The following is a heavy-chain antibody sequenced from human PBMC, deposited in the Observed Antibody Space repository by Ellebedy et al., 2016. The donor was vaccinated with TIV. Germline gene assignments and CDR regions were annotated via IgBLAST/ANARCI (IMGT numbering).Heavy chain of an antibody. D-gene: IGHD3-10*01. V-gene: IGHV1-46*01. CDR2: INPRGGST. Sequence: AASVKVSCKASGYTFTSYHIYWVRQHPGQGLEWMGIINPRGGSTSYAQKFQGRVTMSRDTSTSTVYMELSSLRSEDTAVYYCARNKAATSGSSSPGYDYWGQGTLVTVSS. CDR1: GYTFTSYH. J-gene: IGHJ4*02. CDR3: ARNKAATSGSSSPGYDY.